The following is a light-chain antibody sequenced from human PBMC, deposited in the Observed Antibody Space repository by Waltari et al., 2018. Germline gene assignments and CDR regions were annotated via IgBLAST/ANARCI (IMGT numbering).Light chain of an antibody. V-gene: IGLV2-14*03. CDR1: SSDVGAYNY. CDR2: DVS. Sequence: QSALTQPASVSGSPGQSITISCTGTSSDVGAYNYVSWYQQHPGKAPKLMIYDVSNRPSGVSNLFSGSKAGNTASLSISGLQAEDEADYYCSSYIDSSTLELFGGGTSLTVL. J-gene: IGLJ2*01. CDR3: SSYIDSSTLEL.